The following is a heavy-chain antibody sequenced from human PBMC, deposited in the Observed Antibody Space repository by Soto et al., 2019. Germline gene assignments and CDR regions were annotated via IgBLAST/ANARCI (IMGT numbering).Heavy chain of an antibody. V-gene: IGHV3-30-3*01. J-gene: IGHJ3*02. CDR2: ISCDGSNK. Sequence: GGSLRLSCAASGFTFSSYAMHWVRQAPGKGLEWVAVISCDGSNKYYADSVKGRFTISRDNSKNTLYLQMNSLRAEDTAVYYCARDRPLTTIPSLIPAAFDIWGQGTMVTVSS. CDR1: GFTFSSYA. CDR3: ARDRPLTTIPSLIPAAFDI. D-gene: IGHD2-2*01.